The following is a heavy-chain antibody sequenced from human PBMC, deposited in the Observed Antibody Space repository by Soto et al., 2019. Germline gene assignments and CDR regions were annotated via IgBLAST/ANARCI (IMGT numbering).Heavy chain of an antibody. J-gene: IGHJ4*02. Sequence: QLQLQESGPGLVKPSETLSLTCTVSGGSISSSSYYWGWIRQPPGKGLEWIGSIYYSGSTYYNPSLKSRVTISVDTSKNQFSLKLSSVTAADTAVYYCARHGAARPSIPFDYWGQGTLVTVSS. CDR2: IYYSGST. V-gene: IGHV4-39*01. D-gene: IGHD6-6*01. CDR1: GGSISSSSYY. CDR3: ARHGAARPSIPFDY.